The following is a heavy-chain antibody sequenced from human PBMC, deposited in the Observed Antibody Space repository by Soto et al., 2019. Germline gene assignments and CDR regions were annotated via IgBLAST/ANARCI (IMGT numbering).Heavy chain of an antibody. D-gene: IGHD2-21*02. V-gene: IGHV1-3*01. J-gene: IGHJ4*02. CDR3: ARSIVVVTAADY. Sequence: ASVKVSCKASGYTFTSNGISWVRQAPGQRLEWMGWINAGNGNTKYSQKFQGRVTITRDTSASTAYMELSSLRSEDTAVYYCARSIVVVTAADYWGQGTLVTVSS. CDR1: GYTFTSNG. CDR2: INAGNGNT.